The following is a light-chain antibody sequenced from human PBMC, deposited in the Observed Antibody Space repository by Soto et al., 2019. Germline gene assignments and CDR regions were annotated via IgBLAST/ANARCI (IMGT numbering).Light chain of an antibody. Sequence: EVVLTQSPATLSLSPGERATLSCRASQSVGSHLAWYQQKPGQAPRLLIHDASSRATGVPVRFSGSGSGTDFTLTISGLEPEDFAVYYCQQRGNWHPSISFGQGTRLEIK. V-gene: IGKV3-11*01. J-gene: IGKJ5*01. CDR2: DAS. CDR3: QQRGNWHPSIS. CDR1: QSVGSH.